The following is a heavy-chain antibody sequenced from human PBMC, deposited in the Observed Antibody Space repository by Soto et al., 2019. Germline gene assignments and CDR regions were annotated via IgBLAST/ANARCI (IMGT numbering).Heavy chain of an antibody. Sequence: GESLKISCKGSGYSFTSYWISWVRQMPGKGLEWMGRIDPSDSYTNYSPSFQGHVTISADKSISTAYLQWSSLKASDTAMYYCAVSSGYYYYYGMDVGGQGTTVTVSS. CDR1: GYSFTSYW. CDR3: AVSSGYYYYYGMDV. CDR2: IDPSDSYT. J-gene: IGHJ6*02. V-gene: IGHV5-10-1*01. D-gene: IGHD3-22*01.